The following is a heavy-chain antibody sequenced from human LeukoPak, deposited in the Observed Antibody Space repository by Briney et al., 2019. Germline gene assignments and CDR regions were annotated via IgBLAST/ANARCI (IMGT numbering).Heavy chain of an antibody. CDR1: GYTFTSYY. Sequence: SCKASGYTFTSYYMHWVRQAPGKGLEWVAVIWYDGTNKYYGDAVKGRFTMSRDNSKNTLYLQMNGLRAEDTAVYYCARDPAAASRGFGMDVWGQGTTVTVSS. J-gene: IGHJ6*02. CDR3: ARDPAAASRGFGMDV. V-gene: IGHV3-33*01. CDR2: IWYDGTNK. D-gene: IGHD2-15*01.